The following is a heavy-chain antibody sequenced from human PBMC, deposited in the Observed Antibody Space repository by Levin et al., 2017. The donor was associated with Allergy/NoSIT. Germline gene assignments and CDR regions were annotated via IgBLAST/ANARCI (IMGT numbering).Heavy chain of an antibody. V-gene: IGHV1-18*01. CDR1: GYTFTSYG. J-gene: IGHJ6*02. CDR3: ARNDYGDYGIYYYYYYGMDV. D-gene: IGHD4-17*01. CDR2: ISAYNGNT. Sequence: AASVKVSCKASGYTFTSYGISWVRQAPGQGLEWMGWISAYNGNTNYAQKLQGRVTMTTDTSTSTAYMELRSLRSDDTAVYYCARNDYGDYGIYYYYYYGMDVWGQGTTVTVSS.